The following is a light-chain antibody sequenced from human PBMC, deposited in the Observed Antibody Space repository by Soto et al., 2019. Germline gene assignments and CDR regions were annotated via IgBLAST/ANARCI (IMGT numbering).Light chain of an antibody. V-gene: IGLV2-14*01. CDR2: EVS. Sequence: QCGLTQPGSVSASPGQSITISCTRTSSDVGNYKYVSWYQQHPGKAPKLMIYEVSNRPSGVSNRFCGSKSGNTASLTISGLQAEDETDYYCFSYTSSGTYVFGTGTKVTVL. CDR3: FSYTSSGTYV. J-gene: IGLJ1*01. CDR1: SSDVGNYKY.